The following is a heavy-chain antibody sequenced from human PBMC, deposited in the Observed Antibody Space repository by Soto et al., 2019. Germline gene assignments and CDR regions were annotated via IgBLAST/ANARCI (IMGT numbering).Heavy chain of an antibody. CDR1: GGAFRGYY. D-gene: IGHD2-15*01. CDR2: INDSGST. J-gene: IGHJ4*02. V-gene: IGHV4-34*01. Sequence: PSETMSLTCAVYGGAFRGYYWSWIRQPPGKGLEWLGEINDSGSTNYNPSLKSRITISLDTSKKEISLRLSSVTAADTAVYYCARERGRYCSGESCYTFGLWGQGALVTVPS. CDR3: ARERGRYCSGESCYTFGL.